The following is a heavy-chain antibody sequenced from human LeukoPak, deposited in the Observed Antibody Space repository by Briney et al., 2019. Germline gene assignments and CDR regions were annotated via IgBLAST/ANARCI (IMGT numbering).Heavy chain of an antibody. Sequence: GESLKISCKGSGFSFSSYWIGWVRQMPGKGLEWMGIIYPGDSDTRYSPSFQGQVTISADKSISTAYLQWSSLKASDTAMYYCARPMAAAAATPPDYWGQGTLVTVSS. CDR1: GFSFSSYW. V-gene: IGHV5-51*01. CDR3: ARPMAAAAATPPDY. CDR2: IYPGDSDT. D-gene: IGHD2-15*01. J-gene: IGHJ4*02.